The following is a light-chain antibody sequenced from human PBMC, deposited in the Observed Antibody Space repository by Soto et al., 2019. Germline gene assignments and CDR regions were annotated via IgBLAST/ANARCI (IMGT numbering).Light chain of an antibody. J-gene: IGLJ1*01. CDR2: EVS. V-gene: IGLV2-14*01. Sequence: QSVLTQPASVSGCPGQSIAISCTGTSSDVGGYNYVSWYQQHPGKAPKLMIYEVSNRPSGVSNRFSGSKSGNTASLTISGLQAEDEADYYRSSYTSSSTQVFGTGTKVTVL. CDR3: SSYTSSSTQV. CDR1: SSDVGGYNY.